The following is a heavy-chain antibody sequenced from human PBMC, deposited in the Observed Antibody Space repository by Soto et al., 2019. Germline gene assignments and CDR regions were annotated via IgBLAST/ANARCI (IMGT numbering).Heavy chain of an antibody. D-gene: IGHD5-12*01. J-gene: IGHJ6*02. CDR1: GFTFSSYG. Sequence: GGSLRLSCAASGFTFSSYGIHWVRQAPGKGLEWVAVISYDGSNKYYADSVKGRFTISRDNSKNTLYLQMNSLRAEDTAVYYCAKAASGYDSPSYYYYGMDFWGQGTTVTVSS. V-gene: IGHV3-30*18. CDR3: AKAASGYDSPSYYYYGMDF. CDR2: ISYDGSNK.